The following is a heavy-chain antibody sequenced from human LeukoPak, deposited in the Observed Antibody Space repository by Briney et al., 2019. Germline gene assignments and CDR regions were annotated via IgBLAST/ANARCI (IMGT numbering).Heavy chain of an antibody. CDR2: INHSGST. D-gene: IGHD3-10*01. CDR3: ARGGWFGVWLGYHFDY. CDR1: GGSFSGYY. Sequence: SETLSLTCAVYGGSFSGYYWSWIRQPPGKGLEWIGEINHSGSTNYNPSLKSRVTISVDTSKNQFSLKLSSVPAADTTVYYCARGGWFGVWLGYHFDYWGQGTLVTVSS. V-gene: IGHV4-34*01. J-gene: IGHJ4*02.